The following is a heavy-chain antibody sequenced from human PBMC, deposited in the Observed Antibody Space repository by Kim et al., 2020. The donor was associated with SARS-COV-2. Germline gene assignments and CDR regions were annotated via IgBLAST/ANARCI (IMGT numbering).Heavy chain of an antibody. Sequence: SETLSLTCTVSGGSISSSSYYWGWIRQPPGKGLEWIGSIYYSGSTYYNPSLKSRVTISVDTSKNQFSLKLSSVTAADTAVYYCAISYIVVVPAAGPYYFDYWGQGTLVTVSS. CDR2: IYYSGST. J-gene: IGHJ4*02. CDR1: GGSISSSSYY. D-gene: IGHD2-2*01. CDR3: AISYIVVVPAAGPYYFDY. V-gene: IGHV4-39*01.